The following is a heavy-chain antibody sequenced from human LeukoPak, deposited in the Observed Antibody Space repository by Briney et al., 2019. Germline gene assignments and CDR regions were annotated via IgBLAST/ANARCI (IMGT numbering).Heavy chain of an antibody. V-gene: IGHV3-48*03. CDR1: GFTFSSYE. J-gene: IGHJ6*04. Sequence: GGSLRLSCAASGFTFSSYEMNWVRQAPGKGLEWVSYISSSGSTIYYADSVEGRFTISRDNAKNSLYLQMNSLRAEDTAVYYCAELGITMIGGVWGKGTTVTVSS. D-gene: IGHD3-10*02. CDR2: ISSSGSTI. CDR3: AELGITMIGGV.